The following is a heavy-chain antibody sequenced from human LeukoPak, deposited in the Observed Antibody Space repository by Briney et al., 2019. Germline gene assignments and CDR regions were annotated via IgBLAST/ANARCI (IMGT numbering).Heavy chain of an antibody. J-gene: IGHJ4*02. D-gene: IGHD3-3*01. CDR3: AKGKTGRFLEWLLFDH. Sequence: GGSLRLSCVASGCTFSSYAMSWVRQAPGKGLEWVSTISGSGGNTYFADSVKGRFTISRDNSKNTLYLQMDSLRADDTAVYYCAKGKTGRFLEWLLFDHWGQGTLVTVSS. CDR2: ISGSGGNT. CDR1: GCTFSSYA. V-gene: IGHV3-23*01.